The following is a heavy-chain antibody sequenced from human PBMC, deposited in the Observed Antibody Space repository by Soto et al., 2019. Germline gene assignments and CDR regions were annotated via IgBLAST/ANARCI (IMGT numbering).Heavy chain of an antibody. CDR3: ARARGARYFDY. CDR2: IYYSGST. Sequence: QVQLQESGPGLVKPSQTLSLTCTVSGGSISSGDYDWSWVRQPPGKGLEWIGYIYYSGSTYYNPSLKSRVTISGDTSKNQFSLKRSAVTAADTAVYYWARARGARYFDYWGQGPLVTVSS. V-gene: IGHV4-30-4*01. CDR1: GGSISSGDYD. J-gene: IGHJ4*02. D-gene: IGHD2-15*01.